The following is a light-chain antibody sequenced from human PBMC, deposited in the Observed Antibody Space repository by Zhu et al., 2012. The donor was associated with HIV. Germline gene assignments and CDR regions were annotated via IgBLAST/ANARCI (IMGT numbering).Light chain of an antibody. CDR1: QSVNRNY. J-gene: IGKJ1*01. CDR3: HQYDNSWT. CDR2: GAS. Sequence: VLTQSPDTLSLSPGDRATLACRASQSVNRNYVIWYQQRPGQAPRPLIYGASDRADGVPDRFTGSGSGTDFTLTISRLEPEDFAVYYCHQYDNSWTFGQGTKVEIK. V-gene: IGKV3-20*01.